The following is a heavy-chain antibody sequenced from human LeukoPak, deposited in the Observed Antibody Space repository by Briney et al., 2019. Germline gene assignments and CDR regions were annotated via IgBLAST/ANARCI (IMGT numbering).Heavy chain of an antibody. CDR1: GVSIYSSTYY. Sequence: SETLSLTCSVSGVSIYSSTYYWAWIRQPPGKGLEFIGSIYYNEDTFHNPSLKSRLTLSVDTSANLFSLRLTSVTAADTATYYCARQLAAGNDGFDVWGQGTVVTVSS. CDR3: ARQLAAGNDGFDV. J-gene: IGHJ3*01. D-gene: IGHD2-15*01. CDR2: IYYNEDT. V-gene: IGHV4-39*01.